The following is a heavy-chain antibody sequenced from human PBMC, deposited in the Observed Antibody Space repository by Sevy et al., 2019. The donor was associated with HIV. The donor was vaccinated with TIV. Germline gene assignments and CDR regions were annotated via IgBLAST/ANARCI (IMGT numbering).Heavy chain of an antibody. J-gene: IGHJ3*02. V-gene: IGHV4-31*03. CDR3: ARDTAIVATIHKDAFDI. Sequence: SETLSLTCTVSGGSISSGGYYWSWIRQHPGKGLEWIGYIYYSVSTYYNPSLKSRVTISVDTSKSQFSLKLSSVTAADTAVYYCARDTAIVATIHKDAFDIWGQGTMVTVSS. D-gene: IGHD5-12*01. CDR1: GGSISSGGYY. CDR2: IYYSVST.